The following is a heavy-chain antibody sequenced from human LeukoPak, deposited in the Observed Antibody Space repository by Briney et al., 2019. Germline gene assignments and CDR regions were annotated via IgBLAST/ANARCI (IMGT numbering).Heavy chain of an antibody. CDR3: AKDLSRWELLGLDY. V-gene: IGHV3-11*01. J-gene: IGHJ4*02. D-gene: IGHD1-26*01. Sequence: GGSLRLSCAASGFTFSDYYMSWIRQAPGKGLEWVSYIGSSGSTIYYAGSVKGRFTISRDNAKNSLYLQMNSLRAEDTAVYYCAKDLSRWELLGLDYWGQGTLVTVS. CDR1: GFTFSDYY. CDR2: IGSSGSTI.